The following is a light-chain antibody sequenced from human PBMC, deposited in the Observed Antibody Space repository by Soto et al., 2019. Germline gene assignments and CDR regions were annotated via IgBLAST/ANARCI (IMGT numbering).Light chain of an antibody. CDR2: LESSGSY. V-gene: IGLV4-60*02. CDR1: SGHSTYV. Sequence: LVLTQSSSASASLGSSVKLTCTLSSGHSTYVIAWHQQQPGKAPRYLMRLESSGSYNKGSGVPDRFSVSSSGADRYLTISNLQFEDEADYYCETWDSNTRVFGGGTKLTVL. J-gene: IGLJ3*02. CDR3: ETWDSNTRV.